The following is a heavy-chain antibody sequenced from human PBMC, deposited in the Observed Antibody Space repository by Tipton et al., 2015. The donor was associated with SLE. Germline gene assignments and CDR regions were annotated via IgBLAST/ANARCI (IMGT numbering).Heavy chain of an antibody. CDR1: GGSISSHY. CDR3: ARVVEDIVLEGAFDI. Sequence: TLSLTCTVSGGSISSHYWSWVRQPPGKGLEWTGYIYYSGSTNYNPSLHSRVTISVDTSKNQFSLKLSSVTAADTAVYYCARVVEDIVLEGAFDIWGQGTMVTVSS. V-gene: IGHV4-59*11. J-gene: IGHJ3*02. CDR2: IYYSGST. D-gene: IGHD2-8*01.